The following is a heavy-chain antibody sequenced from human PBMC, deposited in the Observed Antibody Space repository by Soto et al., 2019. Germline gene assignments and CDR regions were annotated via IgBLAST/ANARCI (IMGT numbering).Heavy chain of an antibody. D-gene: IGHD1-26*01. CDR1: GGSISSYY. Sequence: QVQLQESGPGLVKPSETLSLTCTVSGGSISSYYWSWIRQPPGKGLEWIGYIYYSGSTNYNPSLKSRVTLSVDTSKNQFSRRLSSVTASDTAVYYCARGSNTWDYWGQGTLVTVSS. J-gene: IGHJ4*02. V-gene: IGHV4-59*01. CDR2: IYYSGST. CDR3: ARGSNTWDY.